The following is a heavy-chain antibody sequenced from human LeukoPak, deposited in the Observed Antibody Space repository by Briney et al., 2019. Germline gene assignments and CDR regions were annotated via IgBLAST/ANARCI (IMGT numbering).Heavy chain of an antibody. V-gene: IGHV3-21*01. J-gene: IGHJ4*02. D-gene: IGHD3-22*01. CDR2: ISGRSTYI. CDR1: GFTFSSYT. CDR3: ARGLGTTVTNEYYYDSSGYYDGGLDY. Sequence: GGSLRLSCSASGFTFSSYTMNWVRQAPGKGLEWVSSISGRSTYIFYADSVKGRFTISRDNAKSSLSLQTNSLRAEDTAVYYCARGLGTTVTNEYYYDSSGYYDGGLDYWGQGTLVTVSS.